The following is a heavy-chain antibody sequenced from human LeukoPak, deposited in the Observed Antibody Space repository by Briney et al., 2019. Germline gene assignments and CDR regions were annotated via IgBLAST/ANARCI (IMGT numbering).Heavy chain of an antibody. Sequence: GASVKVSCKASGYTFTSYDINWVRQATEQGLEWMGWMNPNSGNTGYAQKFQGRVIMTMNTSITTAYMDLSSLKSEDTAVYYCARALSWTTESYYYMDVWGKGTTVTVSS. V-gene: IGHV1-8*01. J-gene: IGHJ6*03. CDR2: MNPNSGNT. CDR1: GYTFTSYD. D-gene: IGHD3/OR15-3a*01. CDR3: ARALSWTTESYYYMDV.